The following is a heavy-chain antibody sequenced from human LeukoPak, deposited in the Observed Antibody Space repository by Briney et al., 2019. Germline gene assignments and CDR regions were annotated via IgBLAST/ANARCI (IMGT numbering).Heavy chain of an antibody. CDR2: IKQDGSEK. CDR1: GFSFSSYW. CDR3: ARKGGRLPFDY. Sequence: GGSLRLSCAASGFSFSSYWMSWVRQAPGKGLEWVANIKQDGSEKYYVDSVKGRFTISRDNAKNSLYLQMNSLRAEDTAVYYCARKGGRLPFDYWGQGTLVTVSS. D-gene: IGHD1-26*01. J-gene: IGHJ4*02. V-gene: IGHV3-7*05.